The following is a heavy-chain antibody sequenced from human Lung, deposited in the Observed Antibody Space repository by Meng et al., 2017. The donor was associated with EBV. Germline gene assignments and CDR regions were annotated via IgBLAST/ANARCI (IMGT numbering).Heavy chain of an antibody. Sequence: QVQLGAAGVEVKKPGALVKVSCKASGYSFTSYYIHWVRQAPGQGLEWMGIINTSVGYTSHAQKFQGRVTMTRDTSTSTVHMEVSSLRSADTAVYYCARASRVLGGFDYWGQGTLVTVSS. V-gene: IGHV1-46*01. J-gene: IGHJ4*02. CDR3: ARASRVLGGFDY. D-gene: IGHD3-16*01. CDR2: INTSVGYT. CDR1: GYSFTSYY.